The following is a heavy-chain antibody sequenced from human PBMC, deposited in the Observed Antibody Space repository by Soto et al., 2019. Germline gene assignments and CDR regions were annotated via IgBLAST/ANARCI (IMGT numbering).Heavy chain of an antibody. CDR2: IIPIFGTA. CDR1: GGTFSSYA. V-gene: IGHV1-69*13. D-gene: IGHD3-22*01. J-gene: IGHJ5*02. CDR3: ARDRAYYDSRGPVDP. Sequence: GASVKVSCKESGGTFSSYAISWVRQAPGQGLEWMGGIIPIFGTANYAQKFQGRVTITADESTSTAYMELSSLRSEDTAVYYCARDRAYYDSRGPVDPWGQGTLVTVSS.